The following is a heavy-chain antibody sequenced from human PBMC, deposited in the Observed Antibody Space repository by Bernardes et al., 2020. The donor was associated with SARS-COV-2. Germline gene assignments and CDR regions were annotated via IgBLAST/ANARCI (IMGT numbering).Heavy chain of an antibody. CDR2: ISFDGSNK. Sequence: GGPLRLSCAASGFTFNTYAMHWVRKAPGKGLEWVAFISFDGSNKYYADSVKGRFTISRDNSRNTLYLLMNSLRPEDTAVYYCARDWDYGESGYYYGVDVWGQGTTVTVSS. CDR3: ARDWDYGESGYYYGVDV. CDR1: GFTFNTYA. D-gene: IGHD4-17*01. J-gene: IGHJ6*02. V-gene: IGHV3-30-3*01.